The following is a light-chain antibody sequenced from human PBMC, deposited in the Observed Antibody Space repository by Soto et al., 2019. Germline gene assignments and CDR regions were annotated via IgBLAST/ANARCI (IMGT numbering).Light chain of an antibody. CDR1: QSVSSN. CDR3: QQYHIWPSWT. CDR2: GAS. V-gene: IGKV3-15*01. J-gene: IGKJ1*01. Sequence: VMKESPATLSVSPGERANLSCRASQSVSSNLAWYQQKPGQAPRLLIYGASTRATGIPARFSGSGSGTEFTLTISSLQSEDFAVYFCQQYHIWPSWTFGQGTKVDIK.